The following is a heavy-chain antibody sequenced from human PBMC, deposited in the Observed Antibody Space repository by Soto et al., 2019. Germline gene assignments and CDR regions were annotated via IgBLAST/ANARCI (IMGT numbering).Heavy chain of an antibody. J-gene: IGHJ3*02. CDR2: IYPGDSDT. V-gene: IGHV5-51*01. D-gene: IGHD3-22*01. CDR1: GYSFTSYW. CDR3: ARQGYDSSGYYTSDAFDI. Sequence: GESLKISCNGSGYSFTSYWICWVRQMPWKGLEWMGIIYPGDSDTRYSPSFQGQVTISADKSISTAYLQWSSLKASDTAMYYCARQGYDSSGYYTSDAFDIWGQGTMVTVSS.